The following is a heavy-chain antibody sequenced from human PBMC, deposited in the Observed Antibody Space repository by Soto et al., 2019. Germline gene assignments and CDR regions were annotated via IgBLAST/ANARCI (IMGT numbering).Heavy chain of an antibody. CDR1: GFTFSSYG. CDR3: AKDRHYDILTGRYYYGMDV. J-gene: IGHJ6*02. D-gene: IGHD3-9*01. Sequence: GSLRLSCAASGFTFSSYGMHWVRQAAGKGLEWVAVISYDGSNKYYADSVKGRFTISRDNSKNTLYLQMNSLRAEDTAVYYCAKDRHYDILTGRYYYGMDVWGQGTAVTVSS. CDR2: ISYDGSNK. V-gene: IGHV3-30*18.